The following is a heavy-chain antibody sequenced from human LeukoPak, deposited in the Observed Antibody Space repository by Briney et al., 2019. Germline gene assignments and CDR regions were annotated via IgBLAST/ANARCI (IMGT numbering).Heavy chain of an antibody. V-gene: IGHV3-21*01. D-gene: IGHD2-21*02. Sequence: GGSLRLSCAASGFTFSSYSMNWVRQAPGKGLEWVSSISSSSSYIYYADSVKGRFTISRDNAKNSLYLQMNRLRAEDTAVYYCARDTYCGGDCYSNYFDYWGQGTLVTVSS. CDR3: ARDTYCGGDCYSNYFDY. J-gene: IGHJ4*02. CDR1: GFTFSSYS. CDR2: ISSSSSYI.